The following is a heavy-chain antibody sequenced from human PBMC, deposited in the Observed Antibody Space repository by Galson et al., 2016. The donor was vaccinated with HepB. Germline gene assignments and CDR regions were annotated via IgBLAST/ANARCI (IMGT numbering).Heavy chain of an antibody. D-gene: IGHD2-15*01. CDR2: IWYDGSNK. V-gene: IGHV3-33*08. CDR3: ARDCSGGACYYFDY. J-gene: IGHJ4*02. CDR1: GFTFSSYG. Sequence: SLRLSCAASGFTFSSYGMNWVRQAPGKGLEWVAAIWYDGSNKYYPDSVKGRFTVSRDNSRNTVHLQMNSLRVEDTAVYYCARDCSGGACYYFDYWGQGSLVTVSS.